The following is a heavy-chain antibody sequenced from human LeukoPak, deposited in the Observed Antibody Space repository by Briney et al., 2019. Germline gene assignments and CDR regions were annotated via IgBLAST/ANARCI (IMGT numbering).Heavy chain of an antibody. CDR2: IYYSGST. D-gene: IGHD1-14*01. J-gene: IGHJ4*02. CDR3: ARDFLPGFDY. CDR1: GGSISSGGYH. Sequence: SETLSLTCTVSGGSISSGGYHWSWIRQHPGKGLEWIGYIYYSGSTCYNPSLKSRVTISVDTSNNQFSLRLSPVTAADTAVYYCARDFLPGFDYGGQGTLVTVPS. V-gene: IGHV4-31*03.